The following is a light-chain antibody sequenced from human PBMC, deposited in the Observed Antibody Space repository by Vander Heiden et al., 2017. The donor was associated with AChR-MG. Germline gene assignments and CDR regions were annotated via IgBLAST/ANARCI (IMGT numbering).Light chain of an antibody. CDR2: DAS. CDR3: QQRSNWPLT. Sequence: EFVLTRPPATLSSSPGERATLSCRASQSVSSYLAWYQQKPGQSPRLLIYDASNRATGVPARFSASGSGTDFTLTISSLEPEDFAVYYCQQRSNWPLTFGGGTKVEIK. CDR1: QSVSSY. J-gene: IGKJ4*01. V-gene: IGKV3-11*01.